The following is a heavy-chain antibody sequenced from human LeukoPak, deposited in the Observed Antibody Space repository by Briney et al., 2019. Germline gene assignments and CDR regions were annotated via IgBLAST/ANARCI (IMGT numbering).Heavy chain of an antibody. V-gene: IGHV4-39*01. D-gene: IGHD1-26*01. CDR1: ADSIISSRYY. CDR2: IFYRAST. CDR3: ARHLPHAPYTGMDV. Sequence: SETLSLTCTVAADSIISSRYYLGWIRQPPWKGLEWIGKIFYRASTFSNPSLTRRLTISVETPKNQYSLKLNSVTATDTAVYYCARHLPHAPYTGMDVWGKGTSVTASS. J-gene: IGHJ6*03.